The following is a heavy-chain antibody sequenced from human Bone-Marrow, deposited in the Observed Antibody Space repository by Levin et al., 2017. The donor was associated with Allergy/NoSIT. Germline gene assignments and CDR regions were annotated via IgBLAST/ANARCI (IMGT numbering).Heavy chain of an antibody. CDR1: GGSIRSHNYC. CDR3: ARKVSGTFYPYDY. Sequence: ESLKISCTVSGGSIRSHNYCWGWLRQTPGRGLEWIWNMCYSGSTYYNPSLQSRVTISVDSSKNHLSLKLNSVTAADTAVFYCARKVSGTFYPYDYWGQGTLVTVSS. D-gene: IGHD3-10*01. V-gene: IGHV4-39*02. CDR2: MCYSGST. J-gene: IGHJ4*02.